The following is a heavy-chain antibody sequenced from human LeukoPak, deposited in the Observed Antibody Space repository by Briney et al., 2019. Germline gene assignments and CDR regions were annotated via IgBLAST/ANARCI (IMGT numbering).Heavy chain of an antibody. Sequence: PSETLSLTCTVSGGSISSGSYYWSWIRQPAGKGLEWIGRIYTSGSTNYNPSLKSRVTMSVDTSKNQFSLKLSSVTAADTAVYYCASSFIAVAGDEPDSDAFDIWGQGTMVTVSS. D-gene: IGHD6-19*01. J-gene: IGHJ3*02. V-gene: IGHV4-61*02. CDR1: GGSISSGSYY. CDR2: IYTSGST. CDR3: ASSFIAVAGDEPDSDAFDI.